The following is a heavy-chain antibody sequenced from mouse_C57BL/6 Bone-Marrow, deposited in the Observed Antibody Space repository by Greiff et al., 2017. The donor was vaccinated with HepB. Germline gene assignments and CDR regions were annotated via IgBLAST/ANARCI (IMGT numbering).Heavy chain of an antibody. Sequence: EVQLVESGGDLVKPGGSLKLSCAASGFTFSSYGMSWVRQTPDKRLEWVATISSGGSYTYYPDSVKGRFTISRDNAKNTLYLQMSSLKSEDTAMYYCARLRYFDYWGQGTTLTVSS. D-gene: IGHD1-1*01. V-gene: IGHV5-6*01. J-gene: IGHJ2*01. CDR1: GFTFSSYG. CDR2: ISSGGSYT. CDR3: ARLRYFDY.